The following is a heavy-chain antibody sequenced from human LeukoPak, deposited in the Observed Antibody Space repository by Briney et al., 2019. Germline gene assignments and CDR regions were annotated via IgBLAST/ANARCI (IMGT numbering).Heavy chain of an antibody. J-gene: IGHJ6*02. CDR2: IGSSGSPT. CDR3: ARRPYSDTSGRLSDV. V-gene: IGHV3-48*02. D-gene: IGHD3-22*01. CDR1: GFTFSSYA. Sequence: PGGSLRLSCAASGFTFSSYAITWVRQAPGKGLEWISYIGSSGSPTHYADSVGGRFTISRDNAKNSLYLQMNSLRDEDTAVYFCARRPYSDTSGRLSDVWGQGTTVTVSS.